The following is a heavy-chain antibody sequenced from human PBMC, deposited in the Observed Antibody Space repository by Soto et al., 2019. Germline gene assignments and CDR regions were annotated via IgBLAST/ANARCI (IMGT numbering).Heavy chain of an antibody. Sequence: EVPLLESGGGLVQPGGSLRLSCAASGFTFSSYAMSWVRQAPGKGLEWVSAISGSGGSTYYADSVKGRFTISRDNSENTLYLQMNSLRAEDTAVYYCAKSDTAIFFPSPFDPWGQGTLVTVSS. D-gene: IGHD5-18*01. V-gene: IGHV3-23*01. CDR2: ISGSGGST. CDR3: AKSDTAIFFPSPFDP. J-gene: IGHJ5*02. CDR1: GFTFSSYA.